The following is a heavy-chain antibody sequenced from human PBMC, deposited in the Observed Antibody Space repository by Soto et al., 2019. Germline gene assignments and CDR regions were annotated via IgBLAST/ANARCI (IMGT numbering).Heavy chain of an antibody. D-gene: IGHD2-21*02. CDR3: ARDSQAYCGGDCPLYYHGMDV. Sequence: SVKVSCKASGGTFSTYAISWVRQAPGQGLECMGGIIPIIGTANYAQKFQGRVTITADESTSTAYMELSSLRSEDTAVYYCARDSQAYCGGDCPLYYHGMDVWGQGTTVTVSS. J-gene: IGHJ6*02. CDR1: GGTFSTYA. V-gene: IGHV1-69*13. CDR2: IIPIIGTA.